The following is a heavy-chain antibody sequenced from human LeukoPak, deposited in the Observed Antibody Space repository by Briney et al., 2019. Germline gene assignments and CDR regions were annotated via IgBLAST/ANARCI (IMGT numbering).Heavy chain of an antibody. CDR3: ARAGGYDAFDI. CDR2: MSYDGNTK. V-gene: IGHV3-30*03. J-gene: IGHJ3*02. Sequence: TGGSLRLSCAASGFTFSSFWMSWVRQAPGKGLEWVALMSYDGNTKDSVKGRFTISRDNSKNTLSLQMSSLRPEDTAVYYCARAGGYDAFDIWGRGTMVTVSS. D-gene: IGHD3-22*01. CDR1: GFTFSSFW.